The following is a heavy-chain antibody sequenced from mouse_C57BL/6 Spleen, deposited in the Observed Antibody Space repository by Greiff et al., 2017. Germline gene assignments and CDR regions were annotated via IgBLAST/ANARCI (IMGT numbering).Heavy chain of an antibody. V-gene: IGHV14-2*01. CDR3: VSGCSPFAY. Sequence: EVQRVESGAELVKPGASVKLSCTASGFNIKDYYMHWVKQRTEQGLEWIGRIDPEDGETKYAPKFQGTATIPADTSSNPAYLRRSSLTSADTAVYYCVSGCSPFAYWGQGTLVTVSA. CDR1: GFNIKDYY. CDR2: IDPEDGET. J-gene: IGHJ3*01.